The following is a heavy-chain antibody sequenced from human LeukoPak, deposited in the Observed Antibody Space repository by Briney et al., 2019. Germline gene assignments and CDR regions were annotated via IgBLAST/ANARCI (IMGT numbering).Heavy chain of an antibody. CDR3: ARGGECGSCDGFDM. CDR1: GGSISSGGYS. CDR2: IYHSGST. Sequence: SQTLSLTCAVSGGSISSGGYSWSWIRQPPGKGLEWIGYIYHSGSTYYNPSLKSRVTISVDRSKNQFSLKLSSVTAADTAVYYCARGGECGSCDGFDMWGQGIMVTVSS. J-gene: IGHJ3*02. D-gene: IGHD2-15*01. V-gene: IGHV4-30-2*01.